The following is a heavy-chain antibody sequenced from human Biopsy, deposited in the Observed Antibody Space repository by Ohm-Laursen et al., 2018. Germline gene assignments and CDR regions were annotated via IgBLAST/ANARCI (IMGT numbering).Heavy chain of an antibody. J-gene: IGHJ6*02. V-gene: IGHV1-24*01. CDR3: AREEDNSGYDYYGMDV. CDR1: GYAVTEFS. Sequence: ASVKVSCKFSGYAVTEFSTHWVRQAPGQGLEWMGGFAPENGRIVYSQKFQGRVTMTTDTSTSTAYMELRSLRSDDTAVYFCAREEDNSGYDYYGMDVWGQGTTVTVSS. CDR2: FAPENGRI. D-gene: IGHD3-22*01.